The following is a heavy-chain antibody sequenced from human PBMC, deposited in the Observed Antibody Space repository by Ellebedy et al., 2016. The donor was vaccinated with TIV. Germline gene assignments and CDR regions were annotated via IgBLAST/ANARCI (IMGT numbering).Heavy chain of an antibody. CDR2: IYYTGNT. D-gene: IGHD2/OR15-2a*01. Sequence: MPSETLSLTCTVSGGSISSGGYYWSWIRQRPGKGLEWIGNIYYTGNTNYNPSLKSRLTISADTSKKQFSLKLRSVTAADTALDYCARGDGYKYFNTWGQGMLVTVPS. J-gene: IGHJ4*02. CDR1: GGSISSGGYY. V-gene: IGHV4-31*03. CDR3: ARGDGYKYFNT.